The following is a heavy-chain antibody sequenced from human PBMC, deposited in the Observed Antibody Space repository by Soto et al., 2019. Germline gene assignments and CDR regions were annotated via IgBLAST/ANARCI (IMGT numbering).Heavy chain of an antibody. CDR2: INPSGGNT. D-gene: IGHD4-17*01. CDR1: VYTFTSYY. Sequence: SVKVSCKASVYTFTSYYIHWVRQAPGQGLEWMGLINPSGGNTNYAQNFQGRVTMTRDTSTSTVYMEMSSLRSEHTAVYYCAIPSVNFDYWGQGTLVTVSS. J-gene: IGHJ4*02. CDR3: AIPSVNFDY. V-gene: IGHV1-46*01.